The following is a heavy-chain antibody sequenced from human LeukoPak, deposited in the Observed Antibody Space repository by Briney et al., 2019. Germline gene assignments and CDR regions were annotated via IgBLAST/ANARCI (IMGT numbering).Heavy chain of an antibody. CDR1: GFTFSSFG. V-gene: IGHV3-30*18. D-gene: IGHD3-22*01. CDR2: ISYDGSYK. CDR3: AKRLGYYDSSEGYFDQ. J-gene: IGHJ4*02. Sequence: ERSLRLSCAASGFTFSSFGMHWVRQAPGKGLEWVAVISYDGSYKNHVDSVKGRFTISRDISKNTLYLQMNSLRAEDTAVYYCAKRLGYYDSSEGYFDQWGQGTLVTVSS.